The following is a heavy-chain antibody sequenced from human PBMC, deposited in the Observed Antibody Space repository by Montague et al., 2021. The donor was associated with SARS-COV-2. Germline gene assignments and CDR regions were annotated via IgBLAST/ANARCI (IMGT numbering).Heavy chain of an antibody. CDR3: ARTYCGGDCHVGP. CDR2: IYDSGSA. J-gene: IGHJ5*02. CDR1: VGSISNYY. V-gene: IGHV4-59*01. D-gene: IGHD2-21*02. Sequence: SETLSLTCTVSVGSISNYYWTWIRQPPGQGLEWIGYIYDSGSANYNPSLTSRSTISVDTSNNQFSLRLSSVTAAATAVSYCARTYCGGDCHVGPWGQGILVTVSS.